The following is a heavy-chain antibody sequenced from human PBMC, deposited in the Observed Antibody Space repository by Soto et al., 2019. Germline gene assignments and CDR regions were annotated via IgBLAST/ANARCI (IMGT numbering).Heavy chain of an antibody. CDR3: ARAPHYYDSSGYYRGGAFDI. D-gene: IGHD3-22*01. Sequence: GGSLRLSCAASGFTISGSAMHWVRQASGKGLEWVGRIRSKANNYATAYGASVKGRFTISRDDSKNTAYLQMNSLKTEDTAVYYCARAPHYYDSSGYYRGGAFDIWGQGTMVTVSS. J-gene: IGHJ3*02. CDR2: IRSKANNYAT. V-gene: IGHV3-73*01. CDR1: GFTISGSA.